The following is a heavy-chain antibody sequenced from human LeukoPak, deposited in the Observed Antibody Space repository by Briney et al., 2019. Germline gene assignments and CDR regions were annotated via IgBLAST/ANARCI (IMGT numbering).Heavy chain of an antibody. Sequence: GGSLRLSCAASGFTVSSNYMSWVRQAPGKGLEWVSVIYSGGSTYYADSVKGRFTISRDNSKNTLYLQMNSLRAEDTAVYYCAKDSGTAGTWYYYYYGMDVWGQGTTVTVSS. CDR3: AKDSGTAGTWYYYYYGMDV. CDR1: GFTVSSNY. D-gene: IGHD6-13*01. CDR2: IYSGGST. V-gene: IGHV3-66*01. J-gene: IGHJ6*02.